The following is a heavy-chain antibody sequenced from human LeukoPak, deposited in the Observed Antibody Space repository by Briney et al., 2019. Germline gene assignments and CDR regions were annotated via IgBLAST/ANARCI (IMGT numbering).Heavy chain of an antibody. CDR3: ARGIFRVEGQGY. J-gene: IGHJ4*02. D-gene: IGHD3-3*01. V-gene: IGHV1-2*02. CDR2: INPNSGGA. Sequence: ASVKVSCKASGYTFTGYYMHWVRQAPGQGLEWMGWINPNSGGANYAQKFQGRVTMTRDTSISTAYMELSRLRSDDTAVYYCARGIFRVEGQGYWGQGTLVTVSS. CDR1: GYTFTGYY.